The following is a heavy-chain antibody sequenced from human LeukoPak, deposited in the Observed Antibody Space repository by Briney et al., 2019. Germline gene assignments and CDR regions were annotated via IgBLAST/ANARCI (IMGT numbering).Heavy chain of an antibody. CDR1: GYTFTTHG. Sequence: ASVKASCKASGYTFTTHGISWVRQAPGQGLEWMGWISAYNGNTNYAQNLQGRVTMTTDTSTRTAYMELRSLSSDDTAVYYCAVGYDYHYGLDVWGQGTTVTVSS. CDR3: AVGYDYHYGLDV. J-gene: IGHJ6*02. D-gene: IGHD1-26*01. V-gene: IGHV1-18*01. CDR2: ISAYNGNT.